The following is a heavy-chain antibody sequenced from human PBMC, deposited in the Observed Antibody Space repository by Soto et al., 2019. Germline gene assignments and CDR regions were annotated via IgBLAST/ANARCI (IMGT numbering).Heavy chain of an antibody. Sequence: QVQLVQSGAEVKKPGSSVKVSCKASGGTFSSYAISWVRQAPGQGLEWMGGIIPIFGTANYAQKFQGRVTSTADEATSTADMELSSLRSEDTAVYYWARDPPRWDYGGNQGSFAYWGQGTLVAVSA. CDR1: GGTFSSYA. V-gene: IGHV1-69*12. CDR3: ARDPPRWDYGGNQGSFAY. CDR2: IIPIFGTA. D-gene: IGHD4-17*01. J-gene: IGHJ4*02.